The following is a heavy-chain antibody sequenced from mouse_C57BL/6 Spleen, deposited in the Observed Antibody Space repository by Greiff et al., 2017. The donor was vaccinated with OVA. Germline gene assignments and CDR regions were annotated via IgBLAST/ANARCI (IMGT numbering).Heavy chain of an antibody. Sequence: DVMLVESGGGLVKPGGSLKLSCAASGFTFSSYAMSWVRQTPEKRLEWVATISDGGSYTYYPDNVKGRFTISRDNAKNNLYLQMSHLKSEDTAMYYCAREGDYGYDVWFAYWGQGTLVTVSA. CDR2: ISDGGSYT. V-gene: IGHV5-4*01. D-gene: IGHD2-2*01. CDR1: GFTFSSYA. J-gene: IGHJ3*01. CDR3: AREGDYGYDVWFAY.